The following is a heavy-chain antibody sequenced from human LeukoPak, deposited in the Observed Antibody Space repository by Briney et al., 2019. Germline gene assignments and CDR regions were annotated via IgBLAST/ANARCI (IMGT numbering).Heavy chain of an antibody. J-gene: IGHJ5*02. CDR2: ISAYNGNT. Sequence: VASVTVSCKASGYTFTSYGISWVRQAPGRGLEWMGWISAYNGNTNYAQKLQGRVTMTTDTSTSTAYTELRSLRSDDTAVYYCARDIMVRGVTWFDPWGQGTLVTVSS. CDR1: GYTFTSYG. V-gene: IGHV1-18*01. D-gene: IGHD3-10*01. CDR3: ARDIMVRGVTWFDP.